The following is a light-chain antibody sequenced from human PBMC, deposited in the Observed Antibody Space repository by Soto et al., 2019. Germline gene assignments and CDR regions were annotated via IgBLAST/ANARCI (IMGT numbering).Light chain of an antibody. J-gene: IGLJ2*01. CDR1: NIGSKS. V-gene: IGLV3-21*02. CDR3: QVWDSSSDVV. Sequence: SYELTQPPSVSVAPGQTARITCGGNNIGSKSVHWYQQKPGQAPVLVVYDDSDRPSGIPERFSGSNSGNTATLTIRRVEAGDEADYYCQVWDSSSDVVFGGGTKVTVL. CDR2: DDS.